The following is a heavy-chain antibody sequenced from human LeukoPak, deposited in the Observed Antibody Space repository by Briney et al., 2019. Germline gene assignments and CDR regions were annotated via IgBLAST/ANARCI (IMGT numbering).Heavy chain of an antibody. CDR1: GYTFTVYY. CDR3: ARAYYYGSGSPYAFDI. J-gene: IGHJ3*02. CDR2: INPNSGGT. D-gene: IGHD3-10*01. V-gene: IGHV1-2*04. Sequence: GASVTVSFTASGYTFTVYYMHWVRQAPGQGLEWMGWINPNSGGTNYAQKFQGWVTMTRDTSISTAYMELSRLRSDDTAVYYCARAYYYGSGSPYAFDIWGQGTMVTVSS.